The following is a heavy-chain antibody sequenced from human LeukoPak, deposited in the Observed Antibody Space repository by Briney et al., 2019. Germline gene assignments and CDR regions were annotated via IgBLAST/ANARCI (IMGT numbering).Heavy chain of an antibody. Sequence: ASVKVSCKASGYTFTGYYMHWVRQAPGQGLEWMGWINPNSGGTNYAQKFQGRVTMTRDTSISTAYMELNSLRSDDTAVYYCARDPPSSFIAVAGRLDYWGQGTLVTVSS. CDR3: ARDPPSSFIAVAGRLDY. V-gene: IGHV1-2*02. CDR1: GYTFTGYY. J-gene: IGHJ4*02. D-gene: IGHD6-19*01. CDR2: INPNSGGT.